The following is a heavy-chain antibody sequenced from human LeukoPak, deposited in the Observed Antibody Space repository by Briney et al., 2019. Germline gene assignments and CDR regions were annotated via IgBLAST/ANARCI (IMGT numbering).Heavy chain of an antibody. D-gene: IGHD3-3*01. V-gene: IGHV4-4*07. CDR2: IYTSGST. CDR1: GGSISSYY. CDR3: ARDIISYDFWSGYPYYYYMDV. Sequence: PSETLSLTCTVSGGSISSYYWSWIRQPAGKGLEWIGRIYTSGSTNYNPSLKSRVTMSVDTSKSQFSLKLSSVTAADTAVYYCARDIISYDFWSGYPYYYYMDVWGKGTTVTVSS. J-gene: IGHJ6*03.